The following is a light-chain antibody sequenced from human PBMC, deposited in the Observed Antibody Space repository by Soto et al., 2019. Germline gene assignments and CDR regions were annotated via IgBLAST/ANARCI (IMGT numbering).Light chain of an antibody. Sequence: QSALTQPASVSGSLGQSITISCTGTSRDVGNYNYVSWYQHHTARAPKLVIYDVNNRSAGISNRFSGSKSDNTAALIIFGLQAEDEGDYYCSSYTSASNLIFGGGTKVTVL. CDR1: SRDVGNYNY. J-gene: IGLJ2*01. V-gene: IGLV2-14*03. CDR3: SSYTSASNLI. CDR2: DVN.